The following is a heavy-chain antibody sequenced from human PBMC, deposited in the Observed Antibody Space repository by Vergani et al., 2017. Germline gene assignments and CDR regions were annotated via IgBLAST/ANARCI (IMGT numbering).Heavy chain of an antibody. J-gene: IGHJ4*02. CDR2: ISPIFGTV. D-gene: IGHD1-26*01. CDR3: ARDGTVGATLFDY. V-gene: IGHV1-69*13. Sequence: QVQLVQSGAEVKQPGSSVKVSCKASGGTFSSYAISWVRQAPGQGLEWMGGISPIFGTVNYAQKFQGRFTITADDSTSTAYMELSSLRSEDTAVYYCARDGTVGATLFDYWGQGTLVTVSS. CDR1: GGTFSSYA.